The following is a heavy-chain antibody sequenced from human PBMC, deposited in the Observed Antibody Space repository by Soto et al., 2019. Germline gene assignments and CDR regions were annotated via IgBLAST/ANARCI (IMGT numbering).Heavy chain of an antibody. CDR1: GGTTSTSQYY. D-gene: IGHD2-15*01. Sequence: PETRSLPCTGSGGTTSTSQYYWGWIRQAPGKGLEYIGNIDYRGTASSNPSLESRVTISTDTSKNQFSLKLSSVTAADTAVYYCAKLAGYCSGNSSHGDYAMNVWGQGTTVT. CDR3: AKLAGYCSGNSSHGDYAMNV. J-gene: IGHJ6*02. V-gene: IGHV4-39*01. CDR2: IDYRGTA.